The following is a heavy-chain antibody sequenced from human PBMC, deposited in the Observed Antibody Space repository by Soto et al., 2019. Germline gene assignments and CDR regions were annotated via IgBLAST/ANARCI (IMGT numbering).Heavy chain of an antibody. Sequence: ASVKVSCKASGYTFTSYYMHWVRQAPGQGLEWMGIINPSGGSTSYAQKFQGRVTMTRDTSTSTVYMELSSLRSEDTAVYYCARDRGLRQPSPVGGMDVWGQGTTVTVSS. CDR1: GYTFTSYY. CDR3: ARDRGLRQPSPVGGMDV. V-gene: IGHV1-46*01. D-gene: IGHD4-17*01. CDR2: INPSGGST. J-gene: IGHJ6*02.